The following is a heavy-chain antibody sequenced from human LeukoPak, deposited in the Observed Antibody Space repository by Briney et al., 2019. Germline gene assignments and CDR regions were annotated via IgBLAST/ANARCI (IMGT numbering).Heavy chain of an antibody. V-gene: IGHV4-30-2*01. Sequence: PSETLSLTCAISGGSISSGGYSWSWIRQPPGKGLEWIGYIYHSGSTYYNPSLKSRVTISVDRSKNQFSLKLSSVTAADTAVYYCAREGIAAAGPRRLPRYNWFDPWGQGTLVTVSS. D-gene: IGHD6-13*01. CDR2: IYHSGST. CDR3: AREGIAAAGPRRLPRYNWFDP. J-gene: IGHJ5*02. CDR1: GGSISSGGYS.